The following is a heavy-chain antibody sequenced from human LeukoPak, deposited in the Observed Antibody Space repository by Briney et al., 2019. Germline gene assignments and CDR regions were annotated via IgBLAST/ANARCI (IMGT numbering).Heavy chain of an antibody. V-gene: IGHV4-34*03. CDR3: NAAYCIDL. D-gene: IGHD2-15*01. CDR1: GFTFSSYA. CDR2: IYHDGST. J-gene: IGHJ1*01. Sequence: PGGSLRLSCAASGFTFSSYAMSWVRQPPGKGLEWIGEIYHDGSTNYNPSLKSRVTISVDTSKNQLSLRLTSVTAADTAMYGRNAAYCIDLWGQGTLVTVSS.